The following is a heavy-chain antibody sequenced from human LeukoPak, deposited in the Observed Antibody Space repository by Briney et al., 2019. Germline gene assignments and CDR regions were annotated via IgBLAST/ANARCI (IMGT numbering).Heavy chain of an antibody. Sequence: GASVKVSCKASGYTFTGYYMHWVRQAPGQGLEWMGWINPNSGGTNYAQKFQGRVTMTRDTSISTAYMELRSLRSDDTAVYYCARGHSYYDILTGYPWGQGTLVTVSS. CDR1: GYTFTGYY. J-gene: IGHJ5*02. V-gene: IGHV1-2*02. CDR2: INPNSGGT. D-gene: IGHD3-9*01. CDR3: ARGHSYYDILTGYP.